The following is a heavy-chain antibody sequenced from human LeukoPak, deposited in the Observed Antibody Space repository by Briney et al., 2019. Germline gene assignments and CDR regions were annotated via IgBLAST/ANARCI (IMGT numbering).Heavy chain of an antibody. J-gene: IGHJ4*02. V-gene: IGHV1-69*13. CDR2: IIPIFGTA. Sequence: SVKVSCKASGYTFTSYGISWVRQAPGQGLEWMGGIIPIFGTANYAQKFQGRVTITADESTSTAYMELSSLRSEDTAVYYCAREHSGGSYYYDYWGQGTLVTVSS. CDR1: GYTFTSYG. D-gene: IGHD1-26*01. CDR3: AREHSGGSYYYDY.